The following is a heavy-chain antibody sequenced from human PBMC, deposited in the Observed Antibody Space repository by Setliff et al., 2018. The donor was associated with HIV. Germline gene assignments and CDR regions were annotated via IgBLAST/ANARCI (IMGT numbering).Heavy chain of an antibody. CDR1: GYTFTSYG. Sequence: SVKVSCKASGYTFTSYGISWVRQAPGQGLEWMGGIIPIFGTANYAQKFQGRVTITADESTSTAYMELSSLRSEDTAVYYCASVDYGGNSNYYYGMDVWGQGTTVTVSS. D-gene: IGHD4-17*01. CDR3: ASVDYGGNSNYYYGMDV. CDR2: IIPIFGTA. V-gene: IGHV1-69*13. J-gene: IGHJ6*02.